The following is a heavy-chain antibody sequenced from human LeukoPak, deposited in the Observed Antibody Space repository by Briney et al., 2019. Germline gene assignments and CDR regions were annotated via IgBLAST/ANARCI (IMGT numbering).Heavy chain of an antibody. CDR2: ISYDGSNK. V-gene: IGHV3-30*04. CDR1: GFTFSSYA. D-gene: IGHD6-13*01. CDR3: ARSPQQQLVHDASFDY. J-gene: IGHJ4*02. Sequence: GGSLRLSCAASGFTFSSYAMHWVRQAPGKGLEWVAVISYDGSNKYYADSVKGRFTISRDNSKNTLYLQMNSLRAEDTAVYYCARSPQQQLVHDASFDYWGQGTLVTVSS.